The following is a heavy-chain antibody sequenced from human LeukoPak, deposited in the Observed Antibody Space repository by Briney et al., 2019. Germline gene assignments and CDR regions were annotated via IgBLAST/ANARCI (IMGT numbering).Heavy chain of an antibody. CDR1: GFTFSSDW. Sequence: GGSLRLSCAASGFTFSSDWMSWVSQAPGKGLEWVANIKQDGSEKYYVDSVKGRFTISRDNAKNSLYLQMNSLRAEDTAVYYCAREKALRFLEWPDYGMDVWGQGTTVTVSS. D-gene: IGHD3-3*01. J-gene: IGHJ6*02. V-gene: IGHV3-7*01. CDR2: IKQDGSEK. CDR3: AREKALRFLEWPDYGMDV.